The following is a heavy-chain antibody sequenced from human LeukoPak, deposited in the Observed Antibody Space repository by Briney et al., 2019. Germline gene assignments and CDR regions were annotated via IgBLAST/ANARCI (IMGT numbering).Heavy chain of an antibody. D-gene: IGHD6-19*01. V-gene: IGHV4-59*08. Sequence: SETLSLTRTVSGGSISSYYWSWIRQPPGKGLEWIGYIYYSGSTNYNPSLKSRVTISVDTSKNQFSLKLSSVTAADTAVYYCARRTGIAVMDYWGQGTLVTVSS. CDR3: ARRTGIAVMDY. J-gene: IGHJ4*02. CDR1: GGSISSYY. CDR2: IYYSGST.